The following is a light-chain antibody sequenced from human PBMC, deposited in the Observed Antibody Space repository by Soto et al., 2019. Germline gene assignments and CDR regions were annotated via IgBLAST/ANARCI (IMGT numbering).Light chain of an antibody. J-gene: IGKJ4*01. CDR3: QQSYTLSPLT. CDR2: AAS. V-gene: IGKV1-39*01. Sequence: DIQITQSPSSLSASVGDRVIMTCRTSQSISNYLNWYQHKPGKAPKVLISAASNLQSGVPSRFSGSGSGTVFTLTISSLQPEDFATYFCQQSYTLSPLTFGGGTKVDIK. CDR1: QSISNY.